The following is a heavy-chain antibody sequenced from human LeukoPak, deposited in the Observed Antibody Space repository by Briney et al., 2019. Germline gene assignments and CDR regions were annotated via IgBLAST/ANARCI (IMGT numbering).Heavy chain of an antibody. CDR3: ARFQWVSSISYYFDY. D-gene: IGHD1-26*01. V-gene: IGHV5-51*01. J-gene: IGHJ4*02. CDR2: FYPGDSDT. CDR1: GYSFTGYW. Sequence: GESLKISCKGSGYSFTGYWIGWVRQMPGKGLEWMGIFYPGDSDTRYSPSFQGQVTISADKSISTAYLQWSSLKASDTAMYYCARFQWVSSISYYFDYWGQGTLVTVSS.